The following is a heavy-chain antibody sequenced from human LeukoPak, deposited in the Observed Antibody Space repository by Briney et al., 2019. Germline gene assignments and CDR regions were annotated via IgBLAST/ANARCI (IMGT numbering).Heavy chain of an antibody. CDR1: GGSISSYY. J-gene: IGHJ4*02. V-gene: IGHV4-4*07. CDR2: IYTSGST. Sequence: PSETLSLTCTVSGGSISSYYWSWIRQPAGKGLEWIGRIYTSGSTNYSPSLKSRVTISVDKSKNQFSLKLSSVTAADTAVYYCARGVAAAARLYYFDYWGQGTLVTVSS. CDR3: ARGVAAAARLYYFDY. D-gene: IGHD6-13*01.